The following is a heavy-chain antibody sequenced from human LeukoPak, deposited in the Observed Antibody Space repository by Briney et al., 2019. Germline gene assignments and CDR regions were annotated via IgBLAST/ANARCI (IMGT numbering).Heavy chain of an antibody. V-gene: IGHV4-59*08. CDR1: GGSIGAYY. Sequence: SETLSLTCAVSGGSIGAYYWSWIRQPPGKGLEWIGCISYSGSTNYNSSLTSRVTISVNTSKNQFSLRLRSVTAADTAVYYCARHPTQKYFDWLFAYWGQGALVTVSS. CDR2: ISYSGST. J-gene: IGHJ4*02. CDR3: ARHPTQKYFDWLFAY. D-gene: IGHD3-9*01.